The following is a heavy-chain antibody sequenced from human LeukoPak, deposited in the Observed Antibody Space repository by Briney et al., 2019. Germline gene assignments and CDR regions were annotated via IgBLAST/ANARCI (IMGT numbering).Heavy chain of an antibody. D-gene: IGHD3-22*01. J-gene: IGHJ4*02. CDR1: GFTFSSYW. CDR3: ARDLDSSGYYSADY. Sequence: GGSLRLSCAASGFTFSSYWMHWLRHTPGKGLVWVSRINNDGTSTTYADSAKGRFTISRDNAKNSLYLQMNSLRAKDTALYYCARDLDSSGYYSADYWGQGTLVTVSS. V-gene: IGHV3-74*01. CDR2: INNDGTST.